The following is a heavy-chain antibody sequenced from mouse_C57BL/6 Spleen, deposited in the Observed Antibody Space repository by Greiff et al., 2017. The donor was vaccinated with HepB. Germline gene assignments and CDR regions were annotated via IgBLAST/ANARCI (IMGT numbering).Heavy chain of an antibody. Sequence: VHVKQSGAELVRPGASVKLSCTASGFNIKDDYMHWVKQRPEQGLEWIGWIDPENGDTEYASKFQGKATITADTSSNTAYLQLSSLTSEDTAVYYCTTEATVVATNFDYWGQGTTLTVSS. D-gene: IGHD1-1*01. V-gene: IGHV14-4*01. CDR3: TTEATVVATNFDY. J-gene: IGHJ2*01. CDR1: GFNIKDDY. CDR2: IDPENGDT.